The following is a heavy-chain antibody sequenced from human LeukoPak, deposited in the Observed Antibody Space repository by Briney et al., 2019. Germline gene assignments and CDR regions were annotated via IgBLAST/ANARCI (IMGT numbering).Heavy chain of an antibody. V-gene: IGHV3-11*06. D-gene: IGHD4-17*01. CDR1: GFTFSDYY. Sequence: GGSLRLSCAASGFTFSDYYMSWIRQAPGKGLEWVSYISSSSGYTNYADSVKGRFTISRDNAKNSLYLQMNSLRAEDTAVYYCARGGIDYGDYDIPEDYWGQGTLVTVSS. CDR3: ARGGIDYGDYDIPEDY. J-gene: IGHJ4*02. CDR2: ISSSSGYT.